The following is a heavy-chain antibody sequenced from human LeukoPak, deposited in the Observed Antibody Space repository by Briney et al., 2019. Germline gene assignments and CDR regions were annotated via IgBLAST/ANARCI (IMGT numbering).Heavy chain of an antibody. J-gene: IGHJ4*02. CDR2: IYTSGST. CDR3: ARGTLYSSGWYFDY. Sequence: PSQTLSLTCTVSGGSISSGSYYWSWIRQPAGKGLEWIGRIYTSGSTNYNPSLKSRVTISVDTSKNQFSLKLSSVTAADTAVYYCARGTLYSSGWYFDYWGQGTLVTVSS. CDR1: GGSISSGSYY. V-gene: IGHV4-61*02. D-gene: IGHD6-19*01.